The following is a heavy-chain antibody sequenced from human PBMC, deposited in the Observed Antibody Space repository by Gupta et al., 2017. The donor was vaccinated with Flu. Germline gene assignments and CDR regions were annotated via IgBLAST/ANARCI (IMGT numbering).Heavy chain of an antibody. V-gene: IGHV3-30*18. CDR1: GLTFSRYG. J-gene: IGHJ6*02. D-gene: IGHD3-10*01. CDR3: AKDLGGSGSDYNYYYYGMDV. Sequence: QVQLVESGGGVVQPGRSLRLSCAASGLTFSRYGMHWVRQAPGKGVEGVAVISEDGSNKYYADSVKGRFTSSRDNSKKTLYLQMNRLRAEDTAVYYCAKDLGGSGSDYNYYYYGMDVWGQGTTVTVSS. CDR2: ISEDGSNK.